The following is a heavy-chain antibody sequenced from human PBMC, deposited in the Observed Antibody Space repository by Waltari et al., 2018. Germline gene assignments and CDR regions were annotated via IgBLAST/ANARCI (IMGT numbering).Heavy chain of an antibody. CDR3: ARAPTPPEYSSFPSLDAFDI. J-gene: IGHJ3*02. Sequence: QVQLVQSGAEVKKPGSSVKVSCKASGGTFSSYAISWVRQAPGQGLEWMGGIIPIFGTANYAQKCQGRVTITADESTSTAYMELSSLRSEDTAVYYCARAPTPPEYSSFPSLDAFDIWGQGTMVTVSS. CDR2: IIPIFGTA. V-gene: IGHV1-69*12. D-gene: IGHD6-6*01. CDR1: GGTFSSYA.